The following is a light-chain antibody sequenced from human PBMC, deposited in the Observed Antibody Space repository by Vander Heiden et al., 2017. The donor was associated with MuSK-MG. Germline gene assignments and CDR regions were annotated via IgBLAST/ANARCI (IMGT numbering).Light chain of an antibody. CDR1: QSVARSY. Sequence: IVLTQSPGPLSLSPGEGATLSCRASQSVARSYLAWDQQKPGQAPRPLIYGASSRATGIQDRVSGSGNGTDFTLTISRREPEDVAVDYCQQWQTVLNTYTFGQGTKVEIK. CDR2: GAS. V-gene: IGKV3-20*01. CDR3: QQWQTVLNTYT. J-gene: IGKJ2*01.